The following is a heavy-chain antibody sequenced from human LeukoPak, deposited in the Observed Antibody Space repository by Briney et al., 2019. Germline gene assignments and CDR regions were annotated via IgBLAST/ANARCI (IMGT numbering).Heavy chain of an antibody. CDR2: IKSKTDGGTT. D-gene: IGHD3-22*01. Sequence: GESLRLSCAASGFTFSNAWMSWVRQAPGKGLELVGRIKSKTDGGTTDYAAPVKGRFTISRDDSKNTLYLQMNSLKTEDTAVYYCTTRVVVISYYFDYWGQGTLVTVSS. CDR3: TTRVVVISYYFDY. V-gene: IGHV3-15*01. J-gene: IGHJ4*02. CDR1: GFTFSNAW.